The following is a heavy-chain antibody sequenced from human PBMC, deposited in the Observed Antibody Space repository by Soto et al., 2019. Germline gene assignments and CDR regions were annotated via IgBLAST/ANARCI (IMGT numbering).Heavy chain of an antibody. V-gene: IGHV4-59*01. CDR2: VYYSGSA. D-gene: IGHD3-10*01. CDR1: GDSIIGIYH. J-gene: IGHJ4*02. Sequence: SETLSLTCSVSGDSIIGIYHWAWIRQSPGKTLEWIGDVYYSGSANYNPSLKSRVTMSVDISKNQFSLKLNSVTAADTAVYYCARGSMVRGQTQFDEWDQGPLDTV. CDR3: ARGSMVRGQTQFDE.